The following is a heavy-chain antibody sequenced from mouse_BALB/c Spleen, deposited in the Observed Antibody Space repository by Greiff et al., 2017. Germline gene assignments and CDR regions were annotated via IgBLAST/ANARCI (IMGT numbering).Heavy chain of an antibody. CDR2: IDPENGDT. D-gene: IGHD2-4*01. J-gene: IGHJ2*01. CDR1: GFNIKDYY. CDR3: NAGGLRLLRGNYFDY. V-gene: IGHV14-4*02. Sequence: EVQLQQSGAELVRSGASVKLSCTASGFNIKDYYMHWVKQRPEQGLEWIGWIDPENGDTEYAPKFQGKATMTADTSSNTAYLQLSSLTSEDTAVYYCNAGGLRLLRGNYFDYWGQGTTLTVSS.